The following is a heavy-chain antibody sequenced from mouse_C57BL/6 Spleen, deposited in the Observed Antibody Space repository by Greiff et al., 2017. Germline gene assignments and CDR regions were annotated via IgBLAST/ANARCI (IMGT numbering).Heavy chain of an antibody. D-gene: IGHD2-4*01. Sequence: VQLQQPGAELVMPGASVKLSCKASGYTFTSYWMHWVKQRPGQGLEWIGEIDPSDSYTNYNQKFKGKSTLTVDKSSSTAYMQLSSLTSEDSAVYYCARRSIYYDYDDAMDYWGQGTSVTVSS. CDR1: GYTFTSYW. J-gene: IGHJ4*01. CDR3: ARRSIYYDYDDAMDY. V-gene: IGHV1-69*01. CDR2: IDPSDSYT.